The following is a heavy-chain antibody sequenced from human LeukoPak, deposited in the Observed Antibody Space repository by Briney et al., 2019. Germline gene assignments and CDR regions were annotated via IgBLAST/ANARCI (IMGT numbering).Heavy chain of an antibody. CDR1: GFTFNTYA. V-gene: IGHV3-30-3*01. CDR3: AKDQGFLEWAFDY. Sequence: GGSLRLSCAASGFTFNTYAMHWVRQAPGKGLEWVAVISYDGNNKYYADSVKGRFTISRDNSKNTLYLQMNSLRAEDTAVYYCAKDQGFLEWAFDYWGQGTLVTVSS. J-gene: IGHJ4*02. CDR2: ISYDGNNK. D-gene: IGHD3-3*01.